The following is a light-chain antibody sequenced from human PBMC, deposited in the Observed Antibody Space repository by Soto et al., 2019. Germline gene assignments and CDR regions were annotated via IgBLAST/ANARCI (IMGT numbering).Light chain of an antibody. Sequence: DIVITQSPLSLPVTPGEPASISCRSSQSLLHSNGFNYLDWYVQKPGQSPQLLISLASTRASGVPDRFSGSGSGTDFTLRISRVEAEDVGLYYCMQALQTPNTFGQGTRLEIK. J-gene: IGKJ5*01. CDR2: LAS. V-gene: IGKV2-28*01. CDR1: QSLLHSNGFNY. CDR3: MQALQTPNT.